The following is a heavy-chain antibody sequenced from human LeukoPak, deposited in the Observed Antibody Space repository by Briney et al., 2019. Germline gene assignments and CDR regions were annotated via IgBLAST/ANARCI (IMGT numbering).Heavy chain of an antibody. Sequence: GGSLRLSCAASGFTFSSYGMHWVRQVPGKGLEWVAVIWYDGSNKYYADSVKGRFTISRDNSKNTLYLQMNSLRAEDTAVYYCARESSSTSCLRNWGQGTLVTVSS. CDR3: ARESSSTSCLRN. J-gene: IGHJ4*02. V-gene: IGHV3-33*01. D-gene: IGHD2-2*01. CDR2: IWYDGSNK. CDR1: GFTFSSYG.